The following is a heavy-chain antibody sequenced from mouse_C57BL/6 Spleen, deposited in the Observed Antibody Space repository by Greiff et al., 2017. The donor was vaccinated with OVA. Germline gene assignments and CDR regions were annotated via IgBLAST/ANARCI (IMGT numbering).Heavy chain of an antibody. CDR3: ARRRDWYFDV. CDR1: GFTFSDYG. V-gene: IGHV5-17*01. J-gene: IGHJ1*03. Sequence: DVQLVESGGGLVKPGGSLKLSCAASGFTFSDYGMHWVRQAPEKGLEWVAYISSGSSTIYYADTVKGRFTIARDNAKNTLFLQMTSLRSEDTAMYYCARRRDWYFDVWGTGTTVTVSS. CDR2: ISSGSSTI.